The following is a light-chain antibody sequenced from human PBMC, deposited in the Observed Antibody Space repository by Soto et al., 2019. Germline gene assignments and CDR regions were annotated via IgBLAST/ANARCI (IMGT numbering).Light chain of an antibody. J-gene: IGLJ1*01. V-gene: IGLV2-14*01. CDR1: SSDVGGYNY. Sequence: QSALTQPASASGSPGQSITISCTGTSSDVGGYNYVSWYQQHPGKAPKLMIYDVSNRPSGVSNRFSGSKSGNTASLTISGLQAGDEAEYYCSSYTSSSTLGFFGTGTKVTVL. CDR2: DVS. CDR3: SSYTSSSTLGF.